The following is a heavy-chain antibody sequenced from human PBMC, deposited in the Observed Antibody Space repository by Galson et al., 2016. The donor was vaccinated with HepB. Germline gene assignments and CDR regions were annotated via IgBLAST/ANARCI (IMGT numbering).Heavy chain of an antibody. V-gene: IGHV4-34*01. CDR3: ARHTSTRGAFDY. J-gene: IGHJ4*02. D-gene: IGHD2-2*02. Sequence: ETLSLTCAVSGGSISSYFWGWIRQPPGKGLEWIGEIYHSGSTNYNPSLKSRVTISVDNFKNQFSLKLSSVTAADTAVYYCARHTSTRGAFDYWGQGSLVTVSS. CDR2: IYHSGST. CDR1: GGSISSYF.